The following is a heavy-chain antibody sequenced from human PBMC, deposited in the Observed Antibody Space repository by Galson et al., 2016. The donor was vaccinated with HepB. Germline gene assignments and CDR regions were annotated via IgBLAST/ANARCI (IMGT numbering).Heavy chain of an antibody. CDR1: GYSFTNYW. V-gene: IGHV5-51*01. Sequence: QSGAEVKKPGDSVMISCKGSGYSFTNYWIGWVRQMPGKGLEWLGIIYPGDSDTRYSPSFDGQLTISADKSTNTAYLQWSNLKASDTAIYYCARRDNYYGLGSYMLDYWGRGTLVTVSS. J-gene: IGHJ4*02. D-gene: IGHD3-10*01. CDR3: ARRDNYYGLGSYMLDY. CDR2: IYPGDSDT.